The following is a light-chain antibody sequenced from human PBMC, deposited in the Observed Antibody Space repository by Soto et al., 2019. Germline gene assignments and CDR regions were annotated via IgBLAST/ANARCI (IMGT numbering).Light chain of an antibody. J-gene: IGKJ3*01. CDR2: DAS. V-gene: IGKV3-11*01. Sequence: EIVLTQSPATRSLSPGERATLSCRASQSVSSYLAWYQQKPGQAPRLLIYDASSRATGIPARFSGSGSGTDFTLTISSLEPEDFAVYYCQQRSNWPAVTFGPGTKVDIK. CDR1: QSVSSY. CDR3: QQRSNWPAVT.